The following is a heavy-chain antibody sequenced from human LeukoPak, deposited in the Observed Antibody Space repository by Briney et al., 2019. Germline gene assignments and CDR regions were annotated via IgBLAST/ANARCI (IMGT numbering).Heavy chain of an antibody. Sequence: GSLRLSCAASGFTFSSYSMNWVRQAPGKGLEWVSYISSSSTIYYADSVKGRFTTSGDNAKNSLYLQMNSLRAEDTAVYYCARSDQYDRTFDIWGQGTMVTVSS. D-gene: IGHD3-22*01. CDR3: ARSDQYDRTFDI. J-gene: IGHJ3*02. CDR2: ISSSSTI. V-gene: IGHV3-48*04. CDR1: GFTFSSYS.